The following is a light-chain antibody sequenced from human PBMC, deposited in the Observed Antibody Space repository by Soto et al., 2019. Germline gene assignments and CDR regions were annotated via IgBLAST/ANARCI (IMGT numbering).Light chain of an antibody. V-gene: IGKV3-15*01. CDR3: QQYDYWLSLT. CDR2: GAS. CDR1: ESVSNN. Sequence: EKVMTQSPATLSLSLGERATLSCRASESVSNNLAWYHQRPGQAPRLLIYGASTRATGIPDRFGGSGSGTEFTLTITSLQSEDFGFYFCQQYDYWLSLTFGG. J-gene: IGKJ4*01.